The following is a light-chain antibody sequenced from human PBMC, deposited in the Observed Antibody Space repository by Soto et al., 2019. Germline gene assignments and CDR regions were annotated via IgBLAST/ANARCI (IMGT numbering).Light chain of an antibody. J-gene: IGKJ4*01. Sequence: EIVLTQSPDTLSLSPGERATLSCRASQSVSSSYLTWYQQKPGQAPRLLISGTSSRATGIPDRFSGGGSGTDFTLTISRLEPEDFAVYFCQQYASSPLTFGGGTKVEIK. CDR2: GTS. V-gene: IGKV3-20*01. CDR1: QSVSSSY. CDR3: QQYASSPLT.